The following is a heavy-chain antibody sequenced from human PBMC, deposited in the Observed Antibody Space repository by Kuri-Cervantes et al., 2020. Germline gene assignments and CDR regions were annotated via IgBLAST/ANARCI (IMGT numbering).Heavy chain of an antibody. CDR2: IYHSGST. Sequence: SETLSLTCAVSGYSISSGYYWGWIRQPPGKGLEWIGSIYHSGSTYYNPSLKSRVTISVDTSKNQFSLKLSSVTAADTAVYYCAGGTNYYYYYYMDVWGKGTTVTVSS. D-gene: IGHD1-1*01. J-gene: IGHJ6*03. CDR3: AGGTNYYYYYYMDV. CDR1: GYSISSGYY. V-gene: IGHV4-38-2*01.